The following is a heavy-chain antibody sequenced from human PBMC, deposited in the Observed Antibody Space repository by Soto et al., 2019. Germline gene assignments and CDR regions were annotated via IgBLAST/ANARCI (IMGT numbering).Heavy chain of an antibody. CDR3: ARGRDIVVVVAATLYYFDY. D-gene: IGHD2-15*01. CDR2: MNPNSGNT. J-gene: IGHJ4*02. V-gene: IGHV1-8*01. Sequence: QVQLVQSGAEVKKPGASVKVSCKASGYTFTSYDINWVRQATGQGLEWMGWMNPNSGNTGYAQKFQGRVTMTRNTSISTAYMELSSLRSECTAVYHCARGRDIVVVVAATLYYFDYWGQGTLVTVSS. CDR1: GYTFTSYD.